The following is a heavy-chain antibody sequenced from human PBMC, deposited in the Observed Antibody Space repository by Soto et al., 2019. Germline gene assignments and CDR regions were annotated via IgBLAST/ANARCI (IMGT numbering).Heavy chain of an antibody. J-gene: IGHJ4*02. CDR3: ARFALEDSSSEDFDH. V-gene: IGHV3-23*01. CDR1: GFTFSSYA. D-gene: IGHD6-6*01. Sequence: EVQLLESGGGLVQPGGSLRLSGAASGFTFSSYAMSWVRQAPGKGLEWVSAISGSGGSTYYADSVEGRFTISRDNYKNTLYLQMNSLRAEDTAVYYCARFALEDSSSEDFDHWGQGTLVTGSS. CDR2: ISGSGGST.